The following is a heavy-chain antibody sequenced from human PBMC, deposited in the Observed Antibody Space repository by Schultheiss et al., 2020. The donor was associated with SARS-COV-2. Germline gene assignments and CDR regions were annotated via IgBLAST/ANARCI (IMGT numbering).Heavy chain of an antibody. CDR3: ARSDNGFDF. D-gene: IGHD4/OR15-4a*01. CDR2: ISTDGSTT. V-gene: IGHV3-74*01. CDR1: RFTFSSYW. J-gene: IGHJ4*02. Sequence: GGSLRLSCAASRFTFSSYWMHWVRQTPGRGLVWVSHISTDGSTTNYADSVKGRFTISRDNANNTLYLQMNSLRVEDTAVYYCARSDNGFDFWGQGTLVTVSS.